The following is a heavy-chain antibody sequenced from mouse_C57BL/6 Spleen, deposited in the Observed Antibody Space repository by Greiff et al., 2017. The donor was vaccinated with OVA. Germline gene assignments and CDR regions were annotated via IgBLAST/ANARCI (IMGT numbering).Heavy chain of an antibody. V-gene: IGHV1-64*01. CDR2: IHPNSGST. Sequence: QVQLQQPGAELVKPGASVKLSCKASGYTFTSYWMHWVQQRPGQGLEWIGMIHPNSGSTNYNEKFKSKATLTVDKSSSPASMQLSSLTSEDSAVYYCERRGTTVVATEYFDYWGQGTTLTVSS. J-gene: IGHJ2*01. CDR1: GYTFTSYW. CDR3: ERRGTTVVATEYFDY. D-gene: IGHD1-1*01.